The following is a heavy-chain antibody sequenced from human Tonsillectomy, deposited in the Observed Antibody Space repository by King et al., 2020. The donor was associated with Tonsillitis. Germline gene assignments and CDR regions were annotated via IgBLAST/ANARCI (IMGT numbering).Heavy chain of an antibody. Sequence: VQLVESGGVVVQPGGSLRLSCAASGFTFDDYAMHWVRQAPGKGLEWVSLISWDGGSTYYADSVKGRFTISRDNSKNSLYLQMNSLRAEDTALYYCAKDGPLDFSNFDYSSYYGMDVWGQGTTVTVSS. J-gene: IGHJ6*02. V-gene: IGHV3-43D*03. D-gene: IGHD4-11*01. CDR1: GFTFDDYA. CDR3: AKDGPLDFSNFDYSSYYGMDV. CDR2: ISWDGGST.